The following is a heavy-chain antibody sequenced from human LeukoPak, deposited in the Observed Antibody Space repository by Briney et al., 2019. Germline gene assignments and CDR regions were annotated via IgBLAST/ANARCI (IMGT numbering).Heavy chain of an antibody. V-gene: IGHV3-23*01. CDR1: GFTFSSYA. Sequence: GGSLRLSCAASGFTFSSYAMSWVRQAPGKGLEWVSAISGSGGSTYYADSVKGRFTISRDNSKNTLYLQMNSLRAEDTAVYYCAIGGGYSYGQPFDYWGQGTLVTVSS. D-gene: IGHD5-18*01. CDR3: AIGGGYSYGQPFDY. CDR2: ISGSGGST. J-gene: IGHJ4*02.